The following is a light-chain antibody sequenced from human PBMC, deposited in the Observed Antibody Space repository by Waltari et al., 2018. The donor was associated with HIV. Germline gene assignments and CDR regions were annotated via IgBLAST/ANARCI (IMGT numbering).Light chain of an antibody. CDR3: QQYNNWLALT. CDR2: GAS. J-gene: IGKJ4*01. V-gene: IGKV3-15*01. CDR1: QSVSSN. Sequence: EIVMTQSPATLSVSPGERATLSCRASQSVSSNLAWYQQKPGQAPRLLIYGASTRATGIPARFSGSGSGTEFTLTISSLQSEDFAVYDCQQYNNWLALTFGGGTKVEIK.